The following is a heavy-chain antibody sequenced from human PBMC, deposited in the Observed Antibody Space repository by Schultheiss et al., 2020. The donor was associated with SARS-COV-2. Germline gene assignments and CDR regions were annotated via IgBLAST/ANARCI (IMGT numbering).Heavy chain of an antibody. Sequence: GGSLRLSCAASGFTLGSYYMTWVRQAPGKGLEWVANINQDGSEKYYVDYVKGRFTISRDNAKNSLYLQMNSLRAEDTAVYYCARELGFGYDYWGQGTLVTVSS. CDR3: ARELGFGYDY. V-gene: IGHV3-7*03. D-gene: IGHD3-16*01. J-gene: IGHJ4*02. CDR1: GFTLGSYY. CDR2: INQDGSEK.